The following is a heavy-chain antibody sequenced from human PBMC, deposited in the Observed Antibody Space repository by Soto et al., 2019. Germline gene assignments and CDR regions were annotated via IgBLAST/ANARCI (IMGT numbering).Heavy chain of an antibody. CDR2: IYHSGST. CDR1: GGSISSGGYS. V-gene: IGHV4-30-2*01. CDR3: ARATYYYGMDV. J-gene: IGHJ6*02. Sequence: ASETLSLTCAVSGGSISSGGYSWSWIRQPPGKGLEWIGYIYHSGSTYYNRSLKSRVTISVDRSKNQFSLKLSSVTAADTAVYYCARATYYYGMDVWGQGTTVTVSS.